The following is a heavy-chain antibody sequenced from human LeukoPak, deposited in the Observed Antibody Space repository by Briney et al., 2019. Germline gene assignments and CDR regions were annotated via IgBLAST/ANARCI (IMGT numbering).Heavy chain of an antibody. D-gene: IGHD4-17*01. CDR3: ASPSGSDYGDYAFDC. V-gene: IGHV1-2*02. CDR1: GYTFTGYY. CDR2: INHNSGGI. Sequence: ASVKVSCKASGYTFTGYYMHWLRQAPAQGLEGRGGINHNSGGINYAQECQGRVTMTRDTSIGTAYMEMSRLRSDGTAVYYCASPSGSDYGDYAFDCWGQGTLVPVSS. J-gene: IGHJ4*02.